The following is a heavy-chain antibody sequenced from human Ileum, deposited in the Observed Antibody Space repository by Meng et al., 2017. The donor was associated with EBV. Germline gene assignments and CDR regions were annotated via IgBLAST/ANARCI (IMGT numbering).Heavy chain of an antibody. D-gene: IGHD3-22*01. Sequence: QVHRQESGPGLVKPSDTLSLTCAVSGYSISSTNWWGWIRQPPGKGLEWIGYIYYSGSTSYNPSLKSRVTMSVDTSKNQFSLNLNSVTAVDTAVYYCARNVPGTSAYYDWGQGTLVTVSS. CDR1: GYSISSTNW. V-gene: IGHV4-28*01. CDR3: ARNVPGTSAYYD. J-gene: IGHJ4*02. CDR2: IYYSGST.